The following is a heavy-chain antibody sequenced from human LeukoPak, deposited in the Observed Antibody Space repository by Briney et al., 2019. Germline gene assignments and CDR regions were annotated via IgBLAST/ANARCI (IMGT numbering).Heavy chain of an antibody. CDR3: ASGSVVTAIYQ. Sequence: PSETLSLTCAVSGRSITTYYWTWIRQPPGQALEWICYIYYTGTTKCNPSQASCGSMSLDMSTSAFTLKIYSVNAADTAVYFCASGSVVTAIYQWGEGTLGTVSS. V-gene: IGHV4-59*01. CDR2: IYYTGTT. CDR1: GRSITTYY. J-gene: IGHJ4*02. D-gene: IGHD2-21*02.